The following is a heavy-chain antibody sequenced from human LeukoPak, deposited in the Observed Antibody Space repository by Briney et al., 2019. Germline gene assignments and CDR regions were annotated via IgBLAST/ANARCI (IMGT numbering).Heavy chain of an antibody. CDR1: GFTLSSYM. J-gene: IGHJ4*02. V-gene: IGHV3-21*01. CDR3: ATMGDGYNSPHDY. Sequence: KAGGSLRLSCAASGFTLSSYMMNWVRQAPGKGLEWVSSISSSSSYIYYADSVKGRFTISRDNAKKLMYLQMNSLRAEDTAVYYCATMGDGYNSPHDYWGQGTLVTVSS. D-gene: IGHD5-24*01. CDR2: ISSSSSYI.